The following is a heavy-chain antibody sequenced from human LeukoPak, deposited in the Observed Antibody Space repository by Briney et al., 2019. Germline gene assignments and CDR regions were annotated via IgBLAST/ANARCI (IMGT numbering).Heavy chain of an antibody. Sequence: PSETLSLTCTVSGGSVSSGDYYWTWIRQPPGKGLEWIGYIYYSGSTYYNPSLKSRVTISVDTSKNQFSLKLSSVTAADTAVYYCARLVVAATGNWFDPWGQGTLVTVSS. D-gene: IGHD2-15*01. J-gene: IGHJ5*02. CDR3: ARLVVAATGNWFDP. CDR1: GGSVSSGDYY. V-gene: IGHV4-30-4*01. CDR2: IYYSGST.